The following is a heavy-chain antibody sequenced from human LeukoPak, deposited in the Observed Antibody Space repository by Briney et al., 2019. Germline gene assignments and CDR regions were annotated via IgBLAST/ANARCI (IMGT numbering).Heavy chain of an antibody. V-gene: IGHV4-34*01. CDR2: INHSGST. CDR1: GGSFSGYY. CDR3: ARPESGTYVARAFDI. D-gene: IGHD1-26*01. Sequence: SETLSLTCAVYGGSFSGYYWSWIRQPPGKGLGWIGEINHSGSTNYNPSLKSRVTISVDTSKNQFSLKLSSVTAADTAVYYCARPESGTYVARAFDIWGQGTMVNVSS. J-gene: IGHJ3*02.